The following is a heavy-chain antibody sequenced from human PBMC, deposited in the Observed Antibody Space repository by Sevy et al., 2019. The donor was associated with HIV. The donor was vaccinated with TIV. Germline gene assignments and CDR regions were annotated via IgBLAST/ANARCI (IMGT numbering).Heavy chain of an antibody. Sequence: GGSLRLSFAASGLSVSDNYMSWVRQAPGKGLELVSVIYSDGRTYYADSVKGRFTISRDNSKNTLYLHMNNLRPEDTAVYYCARDRYYDASGYYYYYYGMDVWGQGTTVTVSS. CDR2: IYSDGRT. CDR3: ARDRYYDASGYYYYYYGMDV. D-gene: IGHD3-22*01. J-gene: IGHJ6*02. CDR1: GLSVSDNY. V-gene: IGHV3-66*01.